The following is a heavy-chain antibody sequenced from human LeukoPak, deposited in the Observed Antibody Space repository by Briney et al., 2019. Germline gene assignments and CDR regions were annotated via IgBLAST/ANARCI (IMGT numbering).Heavy chain of an antibody. V-gene: IGHV1-2*02. D-gene: IGHD3-22*01. Sequence: ASVKVSCKASGYTFTGYYMHWVRQAPGQGLQWMGWINPNGGDTNYAQKFQGRVTVTRDMSTSTVYMELSSLRSEDTAVYYCAREPFADYDSSGYLPSPFDYWGRGTLVTVSS. CDR2: INPNGGDT. J-gene: IGHJ4*02. CDR1: GYTFTGYY. CDR3: AREPFADYDSSGYLPSPFDY.